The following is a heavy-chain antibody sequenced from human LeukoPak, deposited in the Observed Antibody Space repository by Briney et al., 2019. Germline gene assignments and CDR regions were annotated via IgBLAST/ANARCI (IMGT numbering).Heavy chain of an antibody. Sequence: GGSLRLSCAASGFTFSSYSMNWVRQAPGKGLEWVSYISSASGSIYYADSVKGRFTISRDNSKNTLYLQMNSLRAEDTAVYYCARILPAPRAFDIWGQGTMVTVSS. CDR2: ISSASGSI. V-gene: IGHV3-48*01. D-gene: IGHD2-2*01. J-gene: IGHJ3*02. CDR1: GFTFSSYS. CDR3: ARILPAPRAFDI.